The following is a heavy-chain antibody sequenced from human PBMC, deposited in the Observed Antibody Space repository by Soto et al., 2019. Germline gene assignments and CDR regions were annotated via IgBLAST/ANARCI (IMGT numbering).Heavy chain of an antibody. CDR2: ISSSSSYI. Sequence: PGGSLRLSCAASGFTFSSYSMNWVRQAPGKGLEWVSSISSSSSYIYYADSVKGRFTISRDNAKNSLYLQMDSLRAEDTAVYYCARESSYFDWLLPDYYGMDVWGQGTTVTVSS. D-gene: IGHD3-9*01. V-gene: IGHV3-21*01. CDR3: ARESSYFDWLLPDYYGMDV. CDR1: GFTFSSYS. J-gene: IGHJ6*02.